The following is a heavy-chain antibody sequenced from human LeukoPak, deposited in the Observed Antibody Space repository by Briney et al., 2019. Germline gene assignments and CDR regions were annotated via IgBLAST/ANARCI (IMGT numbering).Heavy chain of an antibody. V-gene: IGHV4-4*02. J-gene: IGHJ6*04. CDR3: ARGSILTGYYLTYYYGMDV. CDR1: GGSISSSNW. CDR2: IYHSGST. D-gene: IGHD3-9*01. Sequence: SGTLSLTCAVSGGSISSSNWWSWVRQPPGKGLEWIGEIYHSGSTNYNPSLKSQVTISVDKSKNQFSLKLSSVTAADTAVYYCARGSILTGYYLTYYYGMDVWGKGTTVTGSS.